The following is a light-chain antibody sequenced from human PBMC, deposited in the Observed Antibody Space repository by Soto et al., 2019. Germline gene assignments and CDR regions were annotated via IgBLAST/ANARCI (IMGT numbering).Light chain of an antibody. CDR2: EVS. Sequence: QSALTQPPSPSGSPGQSVTISCPGTSSDVGGYNYVSWYQQHPGKAPKLMIYEVSKRPSGVPDRFSGSKSGNTASLTVSGLQAEDEADYYCSSYAGSAWVFGTGTKVTVL. CDR1: SSDVGGYNY. J-gene: IGLJ1*01. CDR3: SSYAGSAWV. V-gene: IGLV2-8*01.